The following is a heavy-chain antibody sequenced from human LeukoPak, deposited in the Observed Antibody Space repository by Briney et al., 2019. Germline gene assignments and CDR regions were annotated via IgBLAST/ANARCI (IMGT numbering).Heavy chain of an antibody. CDR1: GFTFSNAW. CDR2: IKSKTDGGTT. D-gene: IGHD3-10*01. Sequence: PGGSLRLSCAASGFTFSNAWMSWVRQAPGKGLEWAGRIKSKTDGGTTDYAAPVKGRFTISRDDSKNTLYLQMNSLKTEDTAVYYCTTMVRGVIEPYYYYYYMDVWGKGTTVTVSS. J-gene: IGHJ6*03. V-gene: IGHV3-15*01. CDR3: TTMVRGVIEPYYYYYYMDV.